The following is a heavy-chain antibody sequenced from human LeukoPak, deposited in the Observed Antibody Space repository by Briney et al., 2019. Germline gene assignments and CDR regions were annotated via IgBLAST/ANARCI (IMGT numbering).Heavy chain of an antibody. CDR3: ARGPYINYWFDP. J-gene: IGHJ5*02. CDR1: GGSISSYY. V-gene: IGHV4-59*01. Sequence: PSETLSLTCTASGGSISSYYWSWIRQPPGKGLEWIGYIYYTGTTNYNPSLKSRVTISVDTSKNQFSLRLNSVTAADTAVYYCARGPYINYWFDPWGQGTLVTVSS. D-gene: IGHD4-11*01. CDR2: IYYTGTT.